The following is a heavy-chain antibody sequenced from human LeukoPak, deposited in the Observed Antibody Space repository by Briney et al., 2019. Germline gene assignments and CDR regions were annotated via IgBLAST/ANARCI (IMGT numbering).Heavy chain of an antibody. D-gene: IGHD1-26*01. J-gene: IGHJ4*02. CDR3: ARDSGRYSFDY. CDR1: GYGLTGYY. V-gene: IGHV1-2*02. Sequence: GASVKVSCKASGYGLTGYYMHWVRQDPGQGLEWMGWISPNRDATNYAQRFQGRVTMTRDTSISTAYMELSRLTSDDTAVYYCARDSGRYSFDYWGQGTLVTVSS. CDR2: ISPNRDAT.